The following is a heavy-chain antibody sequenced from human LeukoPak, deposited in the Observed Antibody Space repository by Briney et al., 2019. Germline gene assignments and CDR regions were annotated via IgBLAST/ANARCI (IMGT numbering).Heavy chain of an antibody. V-gene: IGHV3-23*01. Sequence: GGSLRLSCAASGFTFDNYAMSWVRQTPGKGLEWVSDIGGSGDDTSYADSVKGRFTVSRDNSKSTLFLQMNSLRAEDTAVYYCAKTPKNYDSSGGGGFDCLGQGTLVTVSS. D-gene: IGHD3-16*01. J-gene: IGHJ4*02. CDR1: GFTFDNYA. CDR2: IGGSGDDT. CDR3: AKTPKNYDSSGGGGFDC.